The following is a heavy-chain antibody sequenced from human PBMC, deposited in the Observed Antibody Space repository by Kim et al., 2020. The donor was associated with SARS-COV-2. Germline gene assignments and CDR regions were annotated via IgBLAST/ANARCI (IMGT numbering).Heavy chain of an antibody. CDR2: IWYDGSNK. CDR3: ARDQWELPAYYFDY. Sequence: GGSLRLSCAASGFTFSSYGMHWVRQAPGKGLEWVAVIWYDGSNKYYADSVKGRFTISRDNSKNTLYLQMNSLRAEDTAVYYCARDQWELPAYYFDYWGQGTLVTVSS. J-gene: IGHJ4*02. V-gene: IGHV3-33*01. D-gene: IGHD1-26*01. CDR1: GFTFSSYG.